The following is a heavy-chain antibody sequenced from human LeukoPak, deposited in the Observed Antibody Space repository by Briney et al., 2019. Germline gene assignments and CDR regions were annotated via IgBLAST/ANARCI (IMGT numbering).Heavy chain of an antibody. D-gene: IGHD5-18*01. V-gene: IGHV4-34*01. J-gene: IGHJ4*02. CDR2: INHSGST. CDR1: GYSISSGYY. Sequence: PSETLSLTCAVSGYSISSGYYWSWIRQPPGKGLEWIGEINHSGSTNYNPSLKSRVTISVDTSKNQFSLKLSSVTAADTAVYYCARGIQLWPYWGQGTLVTVSS. CDR3: ARGIQLWPY.